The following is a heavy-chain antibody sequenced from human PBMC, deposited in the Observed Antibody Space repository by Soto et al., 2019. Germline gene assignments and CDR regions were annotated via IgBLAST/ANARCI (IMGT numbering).Heavy chain of an antibody. V-gene: IGHV4-39*07. CDR2: IYYSGST. Sequence: PSETLSLTCTVSGGSISSSSYYWGWIRQPPGKGLEWIGSIYYSGSTYYNPSLKSRVTISVDTSKNQFSLKLSSVTAADTAVYYCARGLYYGIFGVVTSYYYYGMDVWGQGTTVTVSS. D-gene: IGHD3-3*01. CDR3: ARGLYYGIFGVVTSYYYYGMDV. CDR1: GGSISSSSYY. J-gene: IGHJ6*02.